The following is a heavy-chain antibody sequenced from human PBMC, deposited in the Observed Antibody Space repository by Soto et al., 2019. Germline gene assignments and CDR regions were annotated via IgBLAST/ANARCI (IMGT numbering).Heavy chain of an antibody. CDR1: GGSISGYY. CDR2: INHSGGT. V-gene: IGHV4-34*01. J-gene: IGHJ4*02. D-gene: IGHD1-7*01. CDR3: ASQRPRYNWNYSYYFDY. Sequence: QVQLQQWGAGLLKPSETLSLTCAVYGGSISGYYWSWIRQPPGKGLEWIGEINHSGGTNYNPSLKSRVTISVDTSQNQFSLKVSSLTAADTAVYYCASQRPRYNWNYSYYFDYWGQGTLVTVSS.